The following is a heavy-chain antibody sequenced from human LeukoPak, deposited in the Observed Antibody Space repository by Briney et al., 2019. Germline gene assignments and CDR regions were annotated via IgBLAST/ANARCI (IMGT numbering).Heavy chain of an antibody. V-gene: IGHV4-4*07. D-gene: IGHD3-3*01. CDR2: IYTSGST. Sequence: SETLSLTCTVSGGSLSSYYWGWLRQPAGKGLEWIGRIYTSGSTSYNPSLKSRVTMSVDQPKTQFSLSLSSVTAPDTAAYYCARVDTTIFGVATGWFDRWGQGTLVTVSS. J-gene: IGHJ5*02. CDR3: ARVDTTIFGVATGWFDR. CDR1: GGSLSSYY.